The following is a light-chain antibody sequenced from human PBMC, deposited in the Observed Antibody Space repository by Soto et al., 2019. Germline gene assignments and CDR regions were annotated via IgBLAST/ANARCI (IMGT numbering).Light chain of an antibody. CDR3: QQYNTWPLVT. CDR1: QSVSNS. J-gene: IGKJ5*01. Sequence: EIVMTQSPATLSVSPGERATLSCRASQSVSNSLAGYQQKPGQPPRLLIYGASTRATGTPARFRGSGYGTEFTLTISRMQSDDLALYYCQQYNTWPLVTFGQGTRLEIK. CDR2: GAS. V-gene: IGKV3-15*01.